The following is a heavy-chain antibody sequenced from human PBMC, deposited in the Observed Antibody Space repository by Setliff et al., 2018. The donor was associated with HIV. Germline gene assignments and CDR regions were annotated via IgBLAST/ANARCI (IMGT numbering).Heavy chain of an antibody. CDR1: GFTFHDYD. V-gene: IGHV3-20*04. CDR2: INWNGGNT. D-gene: IGHD6-6*01. J-gene: IGHJ5*02. CDR3: TMFSISSA. Sequence: GGSLRLSCAASGFTFHDYDMTWVRQGPGKGLEWVSGINWNGGNTDYADSVKGRFTISRDNAKNSLYLQMNGLRGEDTAVYYCTMFSISSAWGQGTQVTVSS.